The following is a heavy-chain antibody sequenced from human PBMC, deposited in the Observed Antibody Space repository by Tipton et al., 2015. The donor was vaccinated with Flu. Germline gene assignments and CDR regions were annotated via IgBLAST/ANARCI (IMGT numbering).Heavy chain of an antibody. CDR1: GGSISSGGSY. V-gene: IGHV4-31*03. CDR2: VYYSGST. J-gene: IGHJ6*02. D-gene: IGHD3-10*01. Sequence: TLSLTCNVSGGSISSGGSYWSWIRQHPGKGLEWIGGVYYSGSTYKNPSLTSRVSISVDTSKNQFSLNLKSVTAADTAVYYCVRDQGFGDGLNYNYYGMDVWGQGTTVTVSS. CDR3: VRDQGFGDGLNYNYYGMDV.